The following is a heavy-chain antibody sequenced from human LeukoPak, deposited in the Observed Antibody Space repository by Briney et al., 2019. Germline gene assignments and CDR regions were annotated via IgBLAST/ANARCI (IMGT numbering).Heavy chain of an antibody. CDR1: GGSFSGYY. V-gene: IGHV4-34*01. CDR2: INISVST. Sequence: TLSLTCAVYGGSFSGYYWGWVRQLPGKGLEWIGEINISVSTNYNTSLKSRVTISVDTSTKQFSLKLSSVTPADTAVYYCARVTRGAVVPAAMRGGYYYYYMDVWGKGTTVTISS. J-gene: IGHJ6*03. CDR3: ARVTRGAVVPAAMRGGYYYYYMDV. D-gene: IGHD2-2*01.